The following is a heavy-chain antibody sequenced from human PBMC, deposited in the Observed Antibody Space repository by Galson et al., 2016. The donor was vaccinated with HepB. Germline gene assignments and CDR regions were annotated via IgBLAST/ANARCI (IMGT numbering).Heavy chain of an antibody. CDR2: ISRSTPTI. CDR1: GFIFSSYS. V-gene: IGHV3-48*02. J-gene: IGHJ4*02. Sequence: SLRLSCAASGFIFSSYSMNWVRQAPGKGLEWASYISRSTPTIYYADSVTGRFTVSRDNAKNSLYLQMNNLRDEDTAVYYCARDPHALDFWGQGTLVTVSS. CDR3: ARDPHALDF.